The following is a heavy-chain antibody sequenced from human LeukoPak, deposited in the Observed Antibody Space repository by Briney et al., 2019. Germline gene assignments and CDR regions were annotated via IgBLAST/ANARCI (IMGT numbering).Heavy chain of an antibody. D-gene: IGHD6-19*01. CDR2: IVVGSGNT. Sequence: SVKVSCKASGFTFTSSAMQWVRQARGQRLEWIGWIVVGSGNTNYAQKFQERVTITRDKSTSTAYMELSSLRSEDTAVYYCAAKYSSGWYEDAFDVWGQGTMVTVSS. V-gene: IGHV1-58*02. J-gene: IGHJ3*01. CDR1: GFTFTSSA. CDR3: AAKYSSGWYEDAFDV.